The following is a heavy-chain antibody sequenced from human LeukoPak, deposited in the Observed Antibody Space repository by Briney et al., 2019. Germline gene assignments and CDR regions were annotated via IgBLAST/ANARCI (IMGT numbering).Heavy chain of an antibody. D-gene: IGHD1-26*01. V-gene: IGHV4-59*11. CDR3: ARALGIVGAFDY. CDR1: GGSISSHY. J-gene: IGHJ4*02. CDR2: IYYSGST. Sequence: SETLSLTCTVSGGSISSHYWSWIRQPPGKGLEWIGYIYYSGSTNYNPSLKSRVTISVDTSKNQFSLKLSSVTAADTAVYYCARALGIVGAFDYWGQGTLVTVSS.